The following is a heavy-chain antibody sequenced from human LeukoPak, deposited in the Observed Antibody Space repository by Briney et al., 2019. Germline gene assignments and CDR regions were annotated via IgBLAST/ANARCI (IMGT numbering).Heavy chain of an antibody. D-gene: IGHD5-12*01. CDR3: ARGFDSKSTYFDY. CDR1: GGSISNYY. V-gene: IGHV4-59*01. J-gene: IGHJ4*02. CDR2: IYYSGST. Sequence: PSETLSLTCTVSGGSISNYYRNWLRQPPGKGLEWIGYIYYSGSTNYNPSLKSRVTMSLDTSKNQFSLRLTSVPAADTAVYYCARGFDSKSTYFDYWGQGTLVTVSS.